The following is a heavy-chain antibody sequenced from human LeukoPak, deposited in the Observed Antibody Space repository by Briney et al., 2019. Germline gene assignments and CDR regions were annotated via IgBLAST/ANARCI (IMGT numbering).Heavy chain of an antibody. D-gene: IGHD3-10*01. CDR2: ISSSSSYT. CDR3: ARAGRVSRPRDAFDI. Sequence: GGSLRLSCAASGFTFSDYYMSWIRQAPGKGLEWVSYISSSSSYTNYADSVKGRFTISRDNAKNSLYLQMNSLRAEDTAVYYCARAGRVSRPRDAFDIWGQGTMFTVSS. V-gene: IGHV3-11*05. CDR1: GFTFSDYY. J-gene: IGHJ3*02.